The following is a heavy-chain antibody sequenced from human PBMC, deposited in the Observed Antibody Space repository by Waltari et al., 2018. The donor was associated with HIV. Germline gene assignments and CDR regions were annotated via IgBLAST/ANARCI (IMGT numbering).Heavy chain of an antibody. CDR2: IYHSGTT. J-gene: IGHJ4*02. D-gene: IGHD1-26*01. CDR3: ARDIIVGATKLEYFFDY. CDR1: GYSISSGYY. V-gene: IGHV4-38-2*02. Sequence: QVQLQESGPGLVKPSETLSLTCAVSGYSISSGYYWGWIRQPPGKGLEWIGSIYHSGTTYYNPSLNSRVTISVDTSKNQFALKLSSVTAADTAGYYCARDIIVGATKLEYFFDYWGQGTLVTVSS.